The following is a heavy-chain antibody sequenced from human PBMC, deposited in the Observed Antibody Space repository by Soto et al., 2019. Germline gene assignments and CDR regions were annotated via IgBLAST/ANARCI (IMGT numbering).Heavy chain of an antibody. Sequence: GGSLRLSCAASGFTFSSYGMHWVRQAPGKGLEWVAVIWYDGSNKYYADSVKGRFTISRDNSKNTLYLQMNSLRAEDTAVYYCAREGTHYSGYGRTFFDYWGQGTLVTVSS. CDR3: AREGTHYSGYGRTFFDY. CDR1: GFTFSSYG. V-gene: IGHV3-33*01. J-gene: IGHJ4*02. CDR2: IWYDGSNK. D-gene: IGHD5-12*01.